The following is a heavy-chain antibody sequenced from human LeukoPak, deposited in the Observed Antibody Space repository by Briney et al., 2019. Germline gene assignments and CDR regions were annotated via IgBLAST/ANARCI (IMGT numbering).Heavy chain of an antibody. CDR3: ARANYYDSSGQPTSFDY. V-gene: IGHV3-7*04. J-gene: IGHJ4*02. CDR2: IQQDGSEK. CDR1: GFTLSSYW. Sequence: GGSLRLSCAASGFTLSSYWISWVRQAPGKGLEWVANIQQDGSEKYYVDSVKGRFTISRDNAKNSLYLQMNSLRVEDTAVYYCARANYYDSSGQPTSFDYWGQGTLVTVSS. D-gene: IGHD3-22*01.